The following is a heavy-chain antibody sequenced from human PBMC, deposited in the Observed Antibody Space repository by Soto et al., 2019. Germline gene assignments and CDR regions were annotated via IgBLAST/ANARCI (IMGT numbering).Heavy chain of an antibody. V-gene: IGHV4-31*03. CDR2: IYDSGST. CDR1: DGSVSSNGYY. Sequence: QVQLQESGPGLVKPSQTLSLTCTVSDGSVSSNGYYWNWIRQHPGKGLEWIGYIYDSGSTYYNPSLKSRVSISVDTSKNQFSRRLSSVTAADTAVYYCAVGPYCRGGSCYRQAAFFDYCGQGTLVTVSS. CDR3: AVGPYCRGGSCYRQAAFFDY. D-gene: IGHD2-15*01. J-gene: IGHJ4*02.